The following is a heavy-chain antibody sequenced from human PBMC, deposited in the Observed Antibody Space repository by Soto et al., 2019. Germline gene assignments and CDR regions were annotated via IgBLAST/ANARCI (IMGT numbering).Heavy chain of an antibody. CDR2: IYYLGNT. Sequence: SETLSLTCTVSGGSIRSSSSCWGWIRQPPGKGLEWVGSIYYLGNTYYNPSLGSRITISVDTSKNQFSLKLRSVTAADTAVFYCAGLYPYESSGYHLNYWGQRALVTVSS. D-gene: IGHD3-22*01. CDR1: GGSIRSSSSC. CDR3: AGLYPYESSGYHLNY. V-gene: IGHV4-39*01. J-gene: IGHJ4*02.